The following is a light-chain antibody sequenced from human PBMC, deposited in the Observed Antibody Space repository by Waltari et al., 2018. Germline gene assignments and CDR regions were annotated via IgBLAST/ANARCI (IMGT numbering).Light chain of an antibody. CDR3: QTWGSGIVT. Sequence: QPVLTQSPSASASLGASVKLTCTLSTGHSDFAIASHQQQPERGPRYLMKLHSDGSHTKGDEIPDRFSGSSSGAERYLTISSLQSEDEAAYYCQTWGSGIVTFGGGTQLTVL. J-gene: IGLJ2*01. V-gene: IGLV4-69*01. CDR2: LHSDGSH. CDR1: TGHSDFA.